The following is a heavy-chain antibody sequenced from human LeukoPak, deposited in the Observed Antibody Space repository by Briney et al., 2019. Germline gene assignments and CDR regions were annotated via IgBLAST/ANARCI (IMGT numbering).Heavy chain of an antibody. D-gene: IGHD1-26*01. CDR3: ASLVGPRADV. CDR2: ISGSGGST. Sequence: PGGSLRLSCAASGFTFSSYAMSWVRQAPGKGLEWVSAISGSGGSTYYADSVKGRFTISRDNAKNSPYLQMNSLRAEDTAVYYCASLVGPRADVWGQGTTVTVSS. J-gene: IGHJ6*02. CDR1: GFTFSSYA. V-gene: IGHV3-23*01.